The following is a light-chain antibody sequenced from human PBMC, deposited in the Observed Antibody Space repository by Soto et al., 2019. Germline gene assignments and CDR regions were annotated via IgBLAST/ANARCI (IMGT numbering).Light chain of an antibody. CDR2: GAS. Sequence: EIVLTQSPGTLSLSPGERAALSCRASQSVSSSYLAWYQQKPGQAPRLLIYGASTRATGIPDRFSGGGSGTYFTLIISRLEPEDFAVYYCQQYGTSRTFGQGTKVEI. J-gene: IGKJ1*01. V-gene: IGKV3-20*01. CDR3: QQYGTSRT. CDR1: QSVSSSY.